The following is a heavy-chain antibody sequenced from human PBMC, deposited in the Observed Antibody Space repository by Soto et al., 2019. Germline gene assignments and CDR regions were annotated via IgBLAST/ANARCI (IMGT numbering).Heavy chain of an antibody. CDR1: GVSISSGGYS. J-gene: IGHJ4*02. CDR2: IYHSGST. Sequence: SETLSLTCTVSGVSISSGGYSWSWIRQPPGKGLEWIGYIYHSGSTYYNPSLKSRVTISVDRSKNQFSLKLSSVTAADTAVYYCARRRGYSYGDFDYWGQGTLVTVSS. V-gene: IGHV4-30-2*01. CDR3: ARRRGYSYGDFDY. D-gene: IGHD5-18*01.